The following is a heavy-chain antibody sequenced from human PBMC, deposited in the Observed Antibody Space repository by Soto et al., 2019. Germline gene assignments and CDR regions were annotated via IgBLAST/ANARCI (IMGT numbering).Heavy chain of an antibody. Sequence: QVPLVQSGAEVKKPGASVKVSCKASGYTFTGYYMHWVRQAPGQGLEWMGWINPNSGGTNYAQKFQGRVTMTRDTSISTAYMELSRLRSDDTAVYYCARDTAEYSSSRPLDYWGQGTLVTVSS. D-gene: IGHD6-6*01. CDR3: ARDTAEYSSSRPLDY. V-gene: IGHV1-2*02. J-gene: IGHJ4*02. CDR2: INPNSGGT. CDR1: GYTFTGYY.